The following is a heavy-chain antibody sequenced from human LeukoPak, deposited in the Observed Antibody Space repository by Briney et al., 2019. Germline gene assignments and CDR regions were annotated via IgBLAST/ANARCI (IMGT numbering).Heavy chain of an antibody. V-gene: IGHV3-74*01. CDR2: INSDGSST. Sequence: GGSLRLSCAASGFTFSSYWMHWVRQAPGKGLVWVSRINSDGSSTSYADSVKGRFTISRDNAKNTLYLQMNSLRAEDTAVYYCARGWADSSWRYYYYYYGMDVWGQGTTVTVSS. J-gene: IGHJ6*02. D-gene: IGHD6-13*01. CDR3: ARGWADSSWRYYYYYYGMDV. CDR1: GFTFSSYW.